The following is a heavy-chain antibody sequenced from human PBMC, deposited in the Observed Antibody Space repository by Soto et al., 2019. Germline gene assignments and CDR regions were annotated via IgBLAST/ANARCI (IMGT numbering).Heavy chain of an antibody. Sequence: SVKVSCKSSGGTFYTYTFSWVRQAPGQGLEWMGSITPIYPTTNYAEKFQGRLTVTADGSTNTAYMELNSLTSEDTAVYYCARIPRYSFPTSDDLDSWGQGTLVTVSS. D-gene: IGHD5-18*01. V-gene: IGHV1-69*13. J-gene: IGHJ4*02. CDR3: ARIPRYSFPTSDDLDS. CDR2: ITPIYPTT. CDR1: GGTFYTYT.